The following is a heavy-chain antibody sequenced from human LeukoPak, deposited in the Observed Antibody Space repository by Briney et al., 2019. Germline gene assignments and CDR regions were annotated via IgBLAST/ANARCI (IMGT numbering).Heavy chain of an antibody. CDR3: ARDSEEYCSGGSCYGYYYYYYMDV. CDR2: ISYDGSNK. CDR1: GFTFSSYT. V-gene: IGHV3-30*04. D-gene: IGHD2-15*01. J-gene: IGHJ6*03. Sequence: GGSLRLSCAASGFTFSSYTMHWVRQAPGKGLEWVAVISYDGSNKYYADSVKGRFTISRDNSKNTLYLQMNSLRAEDTAVYYCARDSEEYCSGGSCYGYYYYYYMDVWGKGTTVTISS.